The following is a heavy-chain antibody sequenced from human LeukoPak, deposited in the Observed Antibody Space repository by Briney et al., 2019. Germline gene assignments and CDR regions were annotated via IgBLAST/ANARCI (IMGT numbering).Heavy chain of an antibody. CDR2: IYYSWST. V-gene: IGHV4-59*08. Sequence: SETLSLTCTVSGGSISSYYWSWIRQPPGKGLEWIGYIYYSWSTNYNPSLKSRVTISVDTSKNQISLKLSSLTAADTDVYYCASVGDLRFLEWLLLGPWGQRTLVTVSS. D-gene: IGHD3-3*01. CDR3: ASVGDLRFLEWLLLGP. J-gene: IGHJ5*02. CDR1: GGSISSYY.